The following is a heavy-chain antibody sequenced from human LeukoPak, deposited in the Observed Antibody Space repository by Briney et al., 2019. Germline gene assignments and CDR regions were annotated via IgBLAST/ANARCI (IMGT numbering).Heavy chain of an antibody. J-gene: IGHJ4*02. CDR2: IYQSRTT. D-gene: IGHD1-1*01. V-gene: IGHV4-30-2*01. Sequence: PSETLSLTCAVSGGSISSGGYSWSWIRQPPGKGLEWIGYIYQSRTTNYNPSLKSRVRMSIDKSRNQFSLKLSSVTAADTAVYYCAREPRNALLTSGGFDYWGQGTLVTVSS. CDR1: GGSISSGGYS. CDR3: AREPRNALLTSGGFDY.